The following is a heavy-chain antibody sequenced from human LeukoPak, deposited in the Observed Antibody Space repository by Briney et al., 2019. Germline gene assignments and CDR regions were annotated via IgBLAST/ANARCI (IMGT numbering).Heavy chain of an antibody. CDR2: VYYNGGT. V-gene: IGHV4-59*11. CDR3: AGDGYNFGYFDY. J-gene: IGHJ4*02. CDR1: GGSISTHN. D-gene: IGHD5-24*01. Sequence: SETLSLTCTVSGGSISTHNWNWIRQTPGKGLEWIGYVYYNGGTRSNPSLRTRLTISVDTSKTQFSLSLRSVTAADTAVYFCAGDGYNFGYFDYWGQGILVTVSS.